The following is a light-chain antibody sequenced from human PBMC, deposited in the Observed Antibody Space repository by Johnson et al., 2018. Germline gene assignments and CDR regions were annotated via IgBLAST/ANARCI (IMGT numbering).Light chain of an antibody. CDR1: SSNVGNNY. J-gene: IGLJ1*01. V-gene: IGLV1-51*02. CDR3: GTWDSSLSAGNV. Sequence: QSVLTQPPSVSAAPGQKVTISCSGSSSNVGNNYVSWYQQLPRTAPKLLIYENNKRPSGIPDRFSGSKSGTSATLGITGLQTGDEADYYCGTWDSSLSAGNVFGTGTKVTAL. CDR2: ENN.